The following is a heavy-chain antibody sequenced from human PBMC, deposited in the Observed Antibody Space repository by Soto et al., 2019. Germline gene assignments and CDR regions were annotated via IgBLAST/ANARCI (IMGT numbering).Heavy chain of an antibody. CDR1: GYSFTSYW. D-gene: IGHD3-3*01. CDR3: AREYYVFWIVLFLGMDV. J-gene: IGHJ6*02. Sequence: GESLKISCKGSGYSFTSYWIGWVHQMPGKGLEWMGIIYPGDSDTRYSPSFQGQVTISADKSISTAYLQWSSLKASDTAMYYCAREYYVFWIVLFLGMDVWGQGTRVTVPS. V-gene: IGHV5-51*07. CDR2: IYPGDSDT.